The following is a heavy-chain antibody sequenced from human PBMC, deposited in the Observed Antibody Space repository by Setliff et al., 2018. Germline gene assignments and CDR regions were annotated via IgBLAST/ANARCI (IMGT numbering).Heavy chain of an antibody. D-gene: IGHD6-13*01. J-gene: IGHJ6*02. Sequence: PGGSLRLSCAASGFTFSDYYMSWIRQAPGKGLEWVSYISGSGYTIYYADSVKGRFTISRDNAKNSLYLQMNSLKTEDTAVYYCTRVGRQLVYYYYGMDVWGQGTTVTVSS. V-gene: IGHV3-11*01. CDR1: GFTFSDYY. CDR3: TRVGRQLVYYYYGMDV. CDR2: ISGSGYTI.